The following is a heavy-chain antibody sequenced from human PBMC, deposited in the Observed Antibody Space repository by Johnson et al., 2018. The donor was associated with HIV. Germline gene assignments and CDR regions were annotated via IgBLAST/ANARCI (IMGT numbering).Heavy chain of an antibody. D-gene: IGHD2-8*02. J-gene: IGHJ3*02. CDR3: GRESTGAGTAFDI. Sequence: HVQLVVSGGGLVQPGGSLRLSCSASGFTFSNYGMHWVRQGPGKGLEWVAFIRHDGNNKYYADSVKGRFTISRDNSKNTLYLQMNSLRAEDTAVYYCGRESTGAGTAFDIWGQGTMVTVSS. CDR1: GFTFSNYG. V-gene: IGHV3-30*02. CDR2: IRHDGNNK.